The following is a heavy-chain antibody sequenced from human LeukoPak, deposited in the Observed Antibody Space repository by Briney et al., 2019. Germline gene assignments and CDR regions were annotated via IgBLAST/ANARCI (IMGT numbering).Heavy chain of an antibody. CDR3: ATVFNYDILTGYIAREDY. V-gene: IGHV3-48*03. J-gene: IGHJ4*02. Sequence: GGSLRLSCAASGFTFSSYEMNWVRQAPGKGLEWVSYISSSGSTIYCADSVKGRFTISRDNAKNSLYLQMNSLRAEDTAVYYCATVFNYDILTGYIAREDYWGQGTLVTVSS. D-gene: IGHD3-9*01. CDR1: GFTFSSYE. CDR2: ISSSGSTI.